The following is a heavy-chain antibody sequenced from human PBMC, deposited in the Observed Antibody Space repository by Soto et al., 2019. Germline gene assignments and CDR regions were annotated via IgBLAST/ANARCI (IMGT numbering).Heavy chain of an antibody. D-gene: IGHD4-17*01. V-gene: IGHV3-23*01. Sequence: EVQLLESGGGLVQPGGSLRLSCAASGFTFSSYAMSWVRQAPGKGLEWVSGISGSGVSTYYADSVRGRFTISRDDSKNTLYLQMNSLRAEDTAVYYCAKPSYGDYSLTQCFDYWGQGILVTVSS. CDR1: GFTFSSYA. J-gene: IGHJ4*02. CDR2: ISGSGVST. CDR3: AKPSYGDYSLTQCFDY.